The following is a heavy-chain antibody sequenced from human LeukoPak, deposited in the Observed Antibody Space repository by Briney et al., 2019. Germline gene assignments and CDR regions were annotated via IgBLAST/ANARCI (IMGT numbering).Heavy chain of an antibody. CDR3: ARARQATVDFDY. J-gene: IGHJ4*02. Sequence: PGGSLRLSCAASGFTFSSYSMKWVRQAPGKGLEWVSSISSSSSYIYYADSVKGRFTISRDNAKNSLYLQMNSLRAEDTAVYYCARARQATVDFDYWGQGTLVTVSS. D-gene: IGHD4-23*01. CDR2: ISSSSSYI. CDR1: GFTFSSYS. V-gene: IGHV3-21*01.